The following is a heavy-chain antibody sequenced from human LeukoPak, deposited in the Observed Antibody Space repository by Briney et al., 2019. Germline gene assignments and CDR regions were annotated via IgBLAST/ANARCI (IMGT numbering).Heavy chain of an antibody. CDR1: GYTFTGYY. V-gene: IGHV1-2*04. D-gene: IGHD3-22*01. CDR3: AGTFDSSGYSLDY. Sequence: ASVKVSCKASGYTFTGYYMHWVRQAPGQGLEWMGWINPNSGGTNYAQKFQGWVTMTRDTSISTAYMELSRLRSDDTAVYYCAGTFDSSGYSLDYWGQGTLVTVSS. CDR2: INPNSGGT. J-gene: IGHJ4*02.